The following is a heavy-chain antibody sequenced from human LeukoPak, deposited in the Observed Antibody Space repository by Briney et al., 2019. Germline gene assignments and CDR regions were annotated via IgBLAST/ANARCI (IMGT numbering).Heavy chain of an antibody. CDR1: GFTFSSYA. Sequence: GGSLRLSCAASGFTFSSYAMHWVRQAPGKGLEWVGRVLSRAGGGTIDYAAPVKGRFTISRDDSKNALSLQMNSLRTEDTAVYYCVTGGGYNGLDYWGQGALVTVSS. CDR3: VTGGGYNGLDY. D-gene: IGHD5-12*01. V-gene: IGHV3-15*07. J-gene: IGHJ4*02. CDR2: VLSRAGGGTI.